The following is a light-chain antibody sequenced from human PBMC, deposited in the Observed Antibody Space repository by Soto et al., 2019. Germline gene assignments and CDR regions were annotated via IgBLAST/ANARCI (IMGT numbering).Light chain of an antibody. J-gene: IGKJ2*01. CDR1: QSIATW. V-gene: IGKV1D-12*01. CDR3: LQAKSFPYT. Sequence: DIQMTQSPSSVSASVGDRVTITCRASQSIATWLAWYQQKPGRAPKLLIYGTSSLQSGVPSRFSGSGSGTDFTLPISSLQPEDFATYYCLQAKSFPYTFGQGTKLEIK. CDR2: GTS.